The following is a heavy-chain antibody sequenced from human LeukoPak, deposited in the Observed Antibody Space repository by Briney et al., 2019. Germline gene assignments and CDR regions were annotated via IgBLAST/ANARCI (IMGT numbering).Heavy chain of an antibody. Sequence: ASVKVSCKASGYTFTDYYMHWVRQAPGQGLEWMGCVNPKSGGTHFAQKFQGRVTMTRDTSISTAYMELSRLRSDDTAVYYCARANMVRGVGLFFDRNWFDPWGQGTLVTVSS. CDR3: ARANMVRGVGLFFDRNWFDP. V-gene: IGHV1-2*02. D-gene: IGHD3-10*01. CDR1: GYTFTDYY. CDR2: VNPKSGGT. J-gene: IGHJ5*02.